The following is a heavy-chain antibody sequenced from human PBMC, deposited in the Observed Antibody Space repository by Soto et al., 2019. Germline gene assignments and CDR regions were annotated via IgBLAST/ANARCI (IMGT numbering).Heavy chain of an antibody. J-gene: IGHJ4*02. D-gene: IGHD3-3*01. CDR1: GFIFSSYG. Sequence: QVQLVESGGGVVQPGRSLRLSCTPSGFIFSSYGMHWVRQAPGKGLEWLAVIRYDGSRKYYADSVKGRFTISRDNSENTLFLQTNSLRAEDTAVYYCARIKQTRGGYDSAFDYWGQGTLVTVSS. V-gene: IGHV3-33*01. CDR2: IRYDGSRK. CDR3: ARIKQTRGGYDSAFDY.